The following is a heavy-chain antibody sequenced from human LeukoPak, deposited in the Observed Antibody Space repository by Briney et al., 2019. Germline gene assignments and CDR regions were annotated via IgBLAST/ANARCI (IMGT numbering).Heavy chain of an antibody. Sequence: GGSLRLSCAASGFTFDDYAMHWVRQAPGKGLEWVSGISWNSGSIGYADSVKGRFTISRDNAKNSLYLQMNSLRAEDTALYYCAKAPRGYSYGYYFVYWGQGTLVTVSS. CDR1: GFTFDDYA. CDR2: ISWNSGSI. V-gene: IGHV3-9*01. CDR3: AKAPRGYSYGYYFVY. J-gene: IGHJ4*02. D-gene: IGHD5-18*01.